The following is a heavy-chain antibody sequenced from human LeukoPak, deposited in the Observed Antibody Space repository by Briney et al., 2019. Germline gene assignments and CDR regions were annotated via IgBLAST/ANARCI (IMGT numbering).Heavy chain of an antibody. CDR2: MNPNSGNT. CDR1: GYTFTSYD. D-gene: IGHD4-17*01. Sequence: ASVKVSCKGPGYTFTSYDINWVRQATGQGLGWMGWMNPNSGNTGYAQKFQGRVTMTRNTSISTAYMELSSLRSEDTAVYYCARGTVLENVWGQGTTVTVSS. CDR3: ARGTVLENV. V-gene: IGHV1-8*01. J-gene: IGHJ6*02.